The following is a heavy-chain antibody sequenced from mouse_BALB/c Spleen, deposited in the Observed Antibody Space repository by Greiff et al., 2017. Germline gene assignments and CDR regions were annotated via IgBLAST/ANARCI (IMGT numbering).Heavy chain of an antibody. CDR1: GYSITSGYY. Sequence: EVQRVESGPGLVKPSQSLSLTCSVTGYSITSGYYWNWIRQFPGNKLEWMGYISYDGSNNYNPSLKNRISITRDTSKNQFFLKLNSVTTEDTATYYCARDVYGGPFDYWGQGTTLTVSS. D-gene: IGHD1-1*01. J-gene: IGHJ2*01. V-gene: IGHV3-6*02. CDR3: ARDVYGGPFDY. CDR2: ISYDGSN.